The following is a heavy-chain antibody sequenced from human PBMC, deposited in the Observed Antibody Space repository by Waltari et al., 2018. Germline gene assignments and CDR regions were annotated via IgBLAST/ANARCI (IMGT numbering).Heavy chain of an antibody. CDR1: GFTFDDYT. D-gene: IGHD4-17*01. V-gene: IGHV3-43*01. Sequence: EVQLVESGGVVVQPGGSLRLSCAASGFTFDDYTMHWVRQAPGKGLEWVSLSSWDGGSTYYADSVKGRFTISRDNSKNSLYPQMNSLRTEDTALYYCAKEATDYGDLDWGQGTLVTVSS. CDR3: AKEATDYGDLD. J-gene: IGHJ4*02. CDR2: SSWDGGST.